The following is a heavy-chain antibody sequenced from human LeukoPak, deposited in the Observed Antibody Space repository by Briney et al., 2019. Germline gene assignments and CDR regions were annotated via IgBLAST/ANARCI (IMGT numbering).Heavy chain of an antibody. CDR3: VRDYFCSGGTCDDCFDP. Sequence: GASVKVSCMASGYTFTNYGISWVRQAPGQGLEWMAWISTYDHDTNYAQKFRGRVTMTTDTSTSTAYMELRSLGSDDTAVYYCVRDYFCSGGTCDDCFDPWGQGTLVTVSS. J-gene: IGHJ5*02. V-gene: IGHV1-18*01. CDR2: ISTYDHDT. CDR1: GYTFTNYG. D-gene: IGHD2-15*01.